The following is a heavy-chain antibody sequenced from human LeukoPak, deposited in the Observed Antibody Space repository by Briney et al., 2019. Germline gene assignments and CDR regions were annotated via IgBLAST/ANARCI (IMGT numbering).Heavy chain of an antibody. CDR3: ARDQGEEDYFDY. CDR1: GFTFSSYA. Sequence: GGSLRLSCAASGFTFSSYAMHWVRQAPGKGLECVAVISYDGSNKYYADSVKGRFTISRDNSKNTLYLQMNSLRAEDTAVYYCARDQGEEDYFDYWGQGTLVTVSS. CDR2: ISYDGSNK. D-gene: IGHD3-10*01. V-gene: IGHV3-30*04. J-gene: IGHJ4*02.